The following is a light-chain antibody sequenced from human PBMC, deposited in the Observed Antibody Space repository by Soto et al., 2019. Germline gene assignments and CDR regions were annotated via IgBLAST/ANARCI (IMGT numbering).Light chain of an antibody. V-gene: IGKV3-11*01. CDR3: QQRSNWPT. CDR2: DAS. CDR1: QSVSSY. J-gene: IGKJ5*01. Sequence: EIVLTQSPATLSLSPGERATLSCRASQSVSSYLAWYQQKPGQAPRLLIYDASNRATGIPARFSGSVSGTDFSLTISSLEPEHFAVYYCQQRSNWPTFGHGTRLEIK.